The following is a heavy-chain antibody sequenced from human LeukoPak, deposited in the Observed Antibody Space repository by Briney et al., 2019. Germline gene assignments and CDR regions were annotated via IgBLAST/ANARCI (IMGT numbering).Heavy chain of an antibody. CDR1: GFTFSSHA. J-gene: IGHJ4*02. CDR3: AKLIVGARSLFDF. Sequence: GGSLRLFCAASGFTFSSHAMSWVRQAPGKGLEWVSTISGSGDSTNYADSVKGRFTISRDNSKNTLYLQMSSLRADDTAMYYCAKLIVGARSLFDFRGQGILVTVSS. V-gene: IGHV3-23*01. D-gene: IGHD1-26*01. CDR2: ISGSGDST.